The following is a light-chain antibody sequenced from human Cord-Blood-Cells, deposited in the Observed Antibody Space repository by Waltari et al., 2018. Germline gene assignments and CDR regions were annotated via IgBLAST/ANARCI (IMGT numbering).Light chain of an antibody. Sequence: EIVLTQSPATLSLSPGAEATLSRWDSQSVRTYLTWHQQTPGQAPRLLIYDSSNRATGIPARFSGSGSGKDFTLTISSLEPEDFAVYYCQQRSNWPWPFGQGTKVEIK. V-gene: IGKV3-11*01. CDR1: QSVRTY. J-gene: IGKJ1*01. CDR3: QQRSNWPWP. CDR2: DSS.